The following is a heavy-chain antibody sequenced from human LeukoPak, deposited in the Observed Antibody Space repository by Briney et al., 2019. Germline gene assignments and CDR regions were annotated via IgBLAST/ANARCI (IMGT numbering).Heavy chain of an antibody. J-gene: IGHJ6*03. D-gene: IGHD3-22*01. CDR3: ASSIDSSFYYMDV. CDR2: ISYDGNNK. CDR1: GFLFSSYS. V-gene: IGHV3-30*03. Sequence: GGSLRLSCVGSGFLFSSYSMNWVRQAPGKGLEWVAVISYDGNNKYYADSVKGRFTISRDNAKNTLYLQMNSLRVEDTAVYYCASSIDSSFYYMDVWGKGTTVTVSS.